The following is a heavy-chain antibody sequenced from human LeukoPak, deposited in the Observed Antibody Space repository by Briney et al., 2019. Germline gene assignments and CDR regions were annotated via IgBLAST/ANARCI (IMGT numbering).Heavy chain of an antibody. V-gene: IGHV3-23*01. Sequence: GGSLRLSCAASGFTFSSYAMSWVRQAPGKGLEWVSVISGSGGTTYYADSVKGRFTISRDNSKNMLFLQMNSLRAEDTALYYRAKLTSLYFFDYWGQGTLVTVSS. CDR3: AKLTSLYFFDY. CDR1: GFTFSSYA. J-gene: IGHJ4*02. CDR2: ISGSGGTT.